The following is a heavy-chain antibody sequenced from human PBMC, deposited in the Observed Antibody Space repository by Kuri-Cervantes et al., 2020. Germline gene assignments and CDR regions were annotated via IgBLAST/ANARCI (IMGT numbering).Heavy chain of an antibody. CDR2: ISAYNGNT. CDR3: ARDAMIVVVGRNAFDI. CDR1: GYTFTSYG. V-gene: IGHV1-18*01. J-gene: IGHJ3*02. D-gene: IGHD3-22*01. Sequence: ASVKVSCKASGYTFTSYGISWVRQAPGQGLEWMGWISAYNGNTNYAQKLQGRVTMTTDTSTSTAYMELRSLRSDDTAVYYCARDAMIVVVGRNAFDIWGQGPMVTVSS.